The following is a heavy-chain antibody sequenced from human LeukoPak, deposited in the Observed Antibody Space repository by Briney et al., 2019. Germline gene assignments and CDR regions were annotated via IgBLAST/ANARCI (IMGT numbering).Heavy chain of an antibody. J-gene: IGHJ4*02. V-gene: IGHV4-34*01. CDR3: ARGCTNCGGDKFDY. CDR1: GGSFSGYY. Sequence: SETLSLTCAVYGGSFSGYYWSWIRQPPGKGLEWIGEINHSGSTNYNPSLKSRVTISVDTSKNQFSLKLSSVTAADTAVYYCARGCTNCGGDKFDYWGQGTLVTVSS. D-gene: IGHD2-21*02. CDR2: INHSGST.